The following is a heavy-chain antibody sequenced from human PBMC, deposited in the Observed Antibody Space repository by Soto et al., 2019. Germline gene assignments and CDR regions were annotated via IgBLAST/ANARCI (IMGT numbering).Heavy chain of an antibody. Sequence: SETLSLTCAVYGGSFSGYYWSWIRQPPGKGLEWIGEINHSGSTNYNPSLKSRVTISVDTSKNQFSLKLSSVTAADMAVYYCARGLIVVVHDAKVFYYWGQGTLVTVSS. CDR1: GGSFSGYY. CDR2: INHSGST. V-gene: IGHV4-34*01. D-gene: IGHD2-2*01. CDR3: ARGLIVVVHDAKVFYY. J-gene: IGHJ4*02.